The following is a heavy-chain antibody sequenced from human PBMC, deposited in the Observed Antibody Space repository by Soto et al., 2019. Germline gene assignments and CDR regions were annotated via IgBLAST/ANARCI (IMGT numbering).Heavy chain of an antibody. CDR2: MNPDTGNT. CDR1: GYTFTTYD. CDR3: ARALGYSSTSRLDL. Sequence: QVQLVQSGAEVEKPGASVNVSCKASGYTFTTYDFNWVRQAPGHGLEWMGWMNPDTGNTGYAQKFQGRVTMTRDTSISTAFMALSGLTAEDTAVYYCARALGYSSTSRLDLWGQGTLVTVSS. D-gene: IGHD6-19*01. V-gene: IGHV1-8*01. J-gene: IGHJ4*02.